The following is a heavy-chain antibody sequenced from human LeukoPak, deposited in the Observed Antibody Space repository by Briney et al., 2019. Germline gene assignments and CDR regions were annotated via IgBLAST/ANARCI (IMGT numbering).Heavy chain of an antibody. CDR1: GFTFSNAW. CDR3: TTEGTVTTPFDY. Sequence: GGSLRLSCAASGFTFSNAWMSWVRQAPGKGLEWVGRIKSKTDGGTTDYAAPVKGKFTISRDDSKNTLYLQMNSLKTEDTAVYYCTTEGTVTTPFDYWGQGTLVTVSS. J-gene: IGHJ4*02. V-gene: IGHV3-15*01. D-gene: IGHD4-17*01. CDR2: IKSKTDGGTT.